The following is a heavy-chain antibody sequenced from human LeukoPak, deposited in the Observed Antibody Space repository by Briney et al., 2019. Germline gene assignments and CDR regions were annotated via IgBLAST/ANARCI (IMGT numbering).Heavy chain of an antibody. CDR1: GFTVSSNY. D-gene: IGHD5/OR15-5a*01. CDR2: IYSGGST. CDR3: ARKHVSFLYGMDV. J-gene: IGHJ6*02. Sequence: GGSLRLSCAASGFTVSSNYMSWVRQAPGKGLEWVSVIYSGGSTYYADSVKGRFTISRDNSKNTLYLQMNSLRAEDTAVYYCARKHVSFLYGMDVWGQGTTVTVSS. V-gene: IGHV3-66*01.